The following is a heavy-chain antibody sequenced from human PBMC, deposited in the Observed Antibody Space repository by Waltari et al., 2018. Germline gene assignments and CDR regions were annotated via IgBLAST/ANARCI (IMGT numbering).Heavy chain of an antibody. D-gene: IGHD1-20*01. Sequence: EVQLLESGGELVLAGGSRWLSCGLPCFTFSSYSLNLFRRAPGTVLQWVAAISFSDATFHADSVKGRFTISRDTSKDTVYLQMNSLRADDTAVYYCAKPFYNWDDPLVSWGQGTPVTVSS. CDR1: CFTFSSYS. CDR3: AKPFYNWDDPLVS. J-gene: IGHJ5*02. V-gene: IGHV3-23*01. CDR2: ISFSDAT.